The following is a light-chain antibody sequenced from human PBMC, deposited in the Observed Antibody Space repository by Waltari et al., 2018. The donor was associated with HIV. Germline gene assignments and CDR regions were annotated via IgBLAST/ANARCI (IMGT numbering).Light chain of an antibody. Sequence: DIQMTQSPSTLSASVGDRVTITSRASERISSWLAWYQQKPGKAPKLLIYTASSLQSRVRARFSGSGSGTEFTLTITGLQPDDFATYYCQQYYTYPWTFGHGTKVEIK. J-gene: IGKJ1*01. CDR1: ERISSW. CDR3: QQYYTYPWT. CDR2: TAS. V-gene: IGKV1-5*03.